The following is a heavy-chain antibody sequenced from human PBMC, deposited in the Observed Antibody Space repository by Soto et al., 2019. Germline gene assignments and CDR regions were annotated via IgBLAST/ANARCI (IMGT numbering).Heavy chain of an antibody. CDR1: GYSISGGYY. CDR2: IFHGGTT. CDR3: ARAIAAAVSLYYYYHGMDV. Sequence: PSETLSLTCAVSGYSISGGYYWGWIRQPPGKGLEWIGSIFHGGTTFYNPSLKSRVTISLDTSKNRFSLKLTSVTAADTAVYYCARAIAAAVSLYYYYHGMDVWGQGTTVTVSS. J-gene: IGHJ6*02. D-gene: IGHD6-13*01. V-gene: IGHV4-38-2*01.